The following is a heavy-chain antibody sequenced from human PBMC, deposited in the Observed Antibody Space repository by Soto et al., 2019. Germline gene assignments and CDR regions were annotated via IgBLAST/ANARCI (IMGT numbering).Heavy chain of an antibody. CDR1: GFTFSTYS. J-gene: IGHJ4*02. Sequence: EVQLLESGGGLVKPGGSLRLSCAASGFTFSTYSMSWVRQAPGKGLEWVSGISASAAPTYSADSVKGRFTISRDNSNNTLYLQENNMRAENTAVYYFSNYSKGNSGWYWDYWGQGTLVTVSS. V-gene: IGHV3-23*01. CDR3: SNYSKGNSGWYWDY. D-gene: IGHD6-19*01. CDR2: ISASAAPT.